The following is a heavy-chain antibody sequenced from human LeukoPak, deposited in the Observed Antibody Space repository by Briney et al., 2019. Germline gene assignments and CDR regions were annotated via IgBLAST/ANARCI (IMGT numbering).Heavy chain of an antibody. Sequence: PSETLSLTCAVYGGSFSGYYWSWIRLPPGKGLEWIGEINHSGSTNYNPSLKSRVTISVDTSKNQFSLKLSSVTAADTAVYYCARVPLRGPAVRNYWGQGTLVTVSS. CDR1: GGSFSGYY. V-gene: IGHV4-34*01. J-gene: IGHJ4*02. CDR3: ARVPLRGPAVRNY. D-gene: IGHD2-2*01. CDR2: INHSGST.